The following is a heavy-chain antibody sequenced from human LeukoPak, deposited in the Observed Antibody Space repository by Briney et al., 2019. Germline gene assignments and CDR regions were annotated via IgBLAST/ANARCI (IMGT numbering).Heavy chain of an antibody. J-gene: IGHJ4*02. Sequence: GGSLRLSCAASGFTFSDYDMSWIRQAPGKGLEWVANIKQDGSEKYYVDSVKGRFTISRDNAKNSLYLQMNSLRAEDTAVYYCARGGSSWSGNYYFDYWGQGTLVTVSS. CDR2: IKQDGSEK. CDR3: ARGGSSWSGNYYFDY. V-gene: IGHV3-7*01. D-gene: IGHD6-13*01. CDR1: GFTFSDYD.